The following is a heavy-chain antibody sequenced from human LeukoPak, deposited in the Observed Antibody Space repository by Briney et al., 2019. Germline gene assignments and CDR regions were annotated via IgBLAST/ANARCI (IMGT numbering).Heavy chain of an antibody. CDR2: ISSSGSTI. V-gene: IGHV3-48*03. CDR1: GFTLSSYE. Sequence: GGSLRLSCAASGFTLSSYEMNWVRQAPGKGLEWVSYISSSGSTIYYADSVKGRFTISRDNAKNSLYLQMNSLRAEDTAVYYCARGSSWYDWFDPWGQGTLVTVSS. J-gene: IGHJ5*02. D-gene: IGHD6-13*01. CDR3: ARGSSWYDWFDP.